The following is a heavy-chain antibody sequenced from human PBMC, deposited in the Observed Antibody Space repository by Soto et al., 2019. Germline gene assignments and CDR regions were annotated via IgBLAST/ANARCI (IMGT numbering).Heavy chain of an antibody. D-gene: IGHD5-18*01. Sequence: GESLKISCKGSGYSFTSYWIGWVRQMPGKGLEWMGIIYPGDSDTRYSPSLQGQVTISADKSISTAYLQWSSLKASDTAMYYCARRFDSYGSLYYYGMDVWGQGTTVTVSS. CDR3: ARRFDSYGSLYYYGMDV. CDR2: IYPGDSDT. CDR1: GYSFTSYW. J-gene: IGHJ6*02. V-gene: IGHV5-51*01.